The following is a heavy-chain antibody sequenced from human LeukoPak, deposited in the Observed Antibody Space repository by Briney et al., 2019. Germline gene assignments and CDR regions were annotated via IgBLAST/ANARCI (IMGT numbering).Heavy chain of an antibody. J-gene: IGHJ4*02. CDR1: GYTFTSYG. D-gene: IGHD6-13*01. V-gene: IGHV1-18*01. Sequence: ASVKVSCKASGYTFTSYGISWVRQAPGQGLEWMGWISAYNGNTNYAQKLQGRVTITRDTSASTAYMELSSLRSEDTAVYYCARGIAASQYWGQGTLVTVSS. CDR2: ISAYNGNT. CDR3: ARGIAASQY.